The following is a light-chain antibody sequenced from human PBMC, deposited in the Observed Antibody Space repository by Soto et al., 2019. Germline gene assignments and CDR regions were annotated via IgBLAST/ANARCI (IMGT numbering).Light chain of an antibody. J-gene: IGLJ1*01. CDR2: EVS. Sequence: QSALTQPASVSGSPGQSITISCTGTTSDVGGYNYVSWYQQHPGKVPKLLIHEVSNRPSGVSNRFSGSKSGNTASQTISGLQAEDEADYYCLSKTSSISYVFGTGTKLTVL. CDR3: LSKTSSISYV. V-gene: IGLV2-14*01. CDR1: TSDVGGYNY.